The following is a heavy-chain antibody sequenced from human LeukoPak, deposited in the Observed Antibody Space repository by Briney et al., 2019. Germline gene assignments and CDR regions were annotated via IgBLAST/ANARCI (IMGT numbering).Heavy chain of an antibody. CDR3: AKDGPYYDSSGSIY. D-gene: IGHD3-22*01. CDR2: ISGSGGST. V-gene: IGHV3-23*01. CDR1: GFTFSSYA. J-gene: IGHJ4*02. Sequence: PGGSLRLSCAAPGFTFSSYAMSWVRQAPGKGLEWVSAISGSGGSTYYADSVKGRFTISRDNSKNTLYLQMNSLRAEDTAVYYCAKDGPYYDSSGSIYWGQGTLVTVSS.